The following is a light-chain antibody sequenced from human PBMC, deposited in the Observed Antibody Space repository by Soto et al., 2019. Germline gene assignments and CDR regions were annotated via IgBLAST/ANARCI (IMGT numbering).Light chain of an antibody. CDR1: QRLSASD. CDR2: SAS. CDR3: QQRDNWPPTWT. V-gene: IGKV3-15*01. Sequence: EIVLTQSPGTLSLSPGERATLSCRASQRLSASDIAWYQQKPGQAPRLLIYSASTRASGIPDRFSGSGSGTAFTLTISSLQSEDIAVYYCQQRDNWPPTWTFGQGTKVDI. J-gene: IGKJ1*01.